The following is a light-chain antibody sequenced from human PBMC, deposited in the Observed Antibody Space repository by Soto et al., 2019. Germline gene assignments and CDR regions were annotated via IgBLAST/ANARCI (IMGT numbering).Light chain of an antibody. Sequence: DIQMTQSPSSLSASVGDTVTITCRAGQTPKNYVNWYQQKPGRVPKLLIYAATALQSGAPSRFAATASGTDFTLTIMSLQPEDSGTYYCQQSYTSVQTFGQGTKLEIK. V-gene: IGKV1-39*01. J-gene: IGKJ2*01. CDR1: QTPKNY. CDR3: QQSYTSVQT. CDR2: AAT.